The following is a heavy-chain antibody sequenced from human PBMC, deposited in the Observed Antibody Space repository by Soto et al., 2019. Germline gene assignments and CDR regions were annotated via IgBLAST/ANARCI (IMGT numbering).Heavy chain of an antibody. CDR2: INPSGGST. CDR1: GYTFTSYY. Sequence: ASVKVSCKASGYTFTSYYMHWVRQAPGQGLEWMGIINPSGGSTSYAQKFQGRVTMTRDTSTSTVYMELSSLRSEDTAVYYCARERGDIVVVPAAMGDYWGQGTLVTVSS. V-gene: IGHV1-46*03. CDR3: ARERGDIVVVPAAMGDY. D-gene: IGHD2-2*01. J-gene: IGHJ4*02.